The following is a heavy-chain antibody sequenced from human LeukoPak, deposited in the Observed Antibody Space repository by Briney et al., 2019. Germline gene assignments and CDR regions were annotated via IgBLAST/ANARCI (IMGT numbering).Heavy chain of an antibody. Sequence: GGSLRLSCAASGFTFSGYWMSWVRQAPGKGLEWVANINLDGSEIHYVDSGKGRFTISRDKAKDSLYLQMNYLRAEDTAFYYCATSDDSSGSDWGQGTLVAVSS. V-gene: IGHV3-7*01. CDR2: INLDGSEI. CDR1: GFTFSGYW. CDR3: ATSDDSSGSD. D-gene: IGHD3-22*01. J-gene: IGHJ4*02.